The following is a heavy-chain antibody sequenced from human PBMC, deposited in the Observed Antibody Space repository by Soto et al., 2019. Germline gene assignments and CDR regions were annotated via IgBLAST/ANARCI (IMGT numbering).Heavy chain of an antibody. CDR3: ARDFFFFFQAEDGIRDVRSVSAFLLNRSSDL. V-gene: IGHV3-74*01. CDR2: INSDGSST. J-gene: IGHJ2*01. Sequence: KGQKWISRINSDGSSTSCAESVKGRFTISRDNAKNTLYMQMNSLRAEDTAVYYCARDFFFFFQAEDGIRDVRSVSAFLLNRSSDL. D-gene: IGHD3-10*02.